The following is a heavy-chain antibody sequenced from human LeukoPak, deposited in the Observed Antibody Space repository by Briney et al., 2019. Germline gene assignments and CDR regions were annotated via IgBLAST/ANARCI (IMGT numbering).Heavy chain of an antibody. V-gene: IGHV3-53*01. CDR3: ASLGDYYDSSGYYY. CDR2: IYSGGST. D-gene: IGHD3-22*01. CDR1: GFTVSSNY. J-gene: IGHJ4*02. Sequence: PGGSLRLSCAASGFTVSSNYMSWVRQAPGKGLEWGSVIYSGGSTYYADSVKGRFTISRENSKNTLYLQMNSLRAEDTAVYYCASLGDYYDSSGYYYWGQGTMVTVSS.